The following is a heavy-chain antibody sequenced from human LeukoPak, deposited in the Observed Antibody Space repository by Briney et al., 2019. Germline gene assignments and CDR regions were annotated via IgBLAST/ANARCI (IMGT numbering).Heavy chain of an antibody. CDR1: GFTFSSYA. J-gene: IGHJ4*02. V-gene: IGHV3-30-3*01. Sequence: GRSLRLSCAASGFTFSSYAMHWVRQAPGKGLEWVAVISYDGSNKYYADSVKGRFTISRDNSKNTLYLQMNSLRAEDTAVYYCARDRDTAMVGGDYWGQGTLVTVSS. CDR3: ARDRDTAMVGGDY. CDR2: ISYDGSNK. D-gene: IGHD5-18*01.